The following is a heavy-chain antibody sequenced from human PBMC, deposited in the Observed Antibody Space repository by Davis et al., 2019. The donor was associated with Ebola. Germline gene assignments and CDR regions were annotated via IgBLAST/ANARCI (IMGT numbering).Heavy chain of an antibody. V-gene: IGHV3-30-3*01. CDR1: GFSFRNYG. CDR3: ARDGTGWYPGDY. D-gene: IGHD6-19*01. CDR2: ISPDGSNR. J-gene: IGHJ4*02. Sequence: GESPKIPCEVSGFSFRNYGMHWVRQAPGKGLQWVALISPDGSNRWYADSVRGRLTTSRDNSKNTLYLQVNSLRPDDTAVYYCARDGTGWYPGDYWGQGTLVTVSS.